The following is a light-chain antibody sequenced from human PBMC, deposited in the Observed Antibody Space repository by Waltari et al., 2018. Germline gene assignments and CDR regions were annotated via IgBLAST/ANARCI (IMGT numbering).Light chain of an antibody. CDR3: GTWDTTLRGVV. CDR2: ENK. CDR1: SSHHGTHY. V-gene: IGLV1-51*02. Sequence: QSVLTPPPSVSAAAGQQVTISCSGSSSHHGTHYISSYQHPPGAAPKLPISENKKRHSGIPDRFSGSKSGTSGTLDIIGLQIGDEADYYCGTWDTTLRGVVFGGGTRLTVL. J-gene: IGLJ2*01.